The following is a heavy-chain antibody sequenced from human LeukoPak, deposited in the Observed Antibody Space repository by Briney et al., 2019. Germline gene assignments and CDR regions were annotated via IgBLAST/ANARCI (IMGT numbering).Heavy chain of an antibody. D-gene: IGHD6-13*01. CDR3: GRGDSSRWSTGVDY. V-gene: IGHV1-46*01. Sequence: GASVKVSCKASGYTFTSYAMHWVRQAPGQGLEWMGLITPGGGSTSYAQKFQGRVTMTRDTSTTTVYMELSSLTSEDTAVYYCGRGDSSRWSTGVDYWGQGTLVTVSS. CDR2: ITPGGGST. J-gene: IGHJ4*02. CDR1: GYTFTSYA.